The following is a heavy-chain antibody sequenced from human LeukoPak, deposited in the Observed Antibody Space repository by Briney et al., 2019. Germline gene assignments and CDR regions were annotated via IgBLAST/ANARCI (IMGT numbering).Heavy chain of an antibody. CDR2: ISSSGGST. V-gene: IGHV3-23*01. J-gene: IGHJ5*02. D-gene: IGHD3-10*01. CDR1: GFTFSSYA. Sequence: GGSLRLSCAASGFTFSSYAMHWVRQAPGKGLEWVSAISSSGGSTYYADSMKGRFTISRDNSKNTLYLQMNSLRAEDTAVYYCAKGLKYYGSGSYYDWFDPWGQGTLVTVSS. CDR3: AKGLKYYGSGSYYDWFDP.